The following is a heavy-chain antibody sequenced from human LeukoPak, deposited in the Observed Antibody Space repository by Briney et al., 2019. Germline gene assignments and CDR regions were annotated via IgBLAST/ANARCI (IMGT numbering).Heavy chain of an antibody. V-gene: IGHV3-7*01. Sequence: GGSLRLSCAASGFTFSNYWMSWVRQAPGKGLEWVANIKQDGSEKYYVDSVKGRFTISRDNAKNSLCLQMNSLRAEDTAVYYCAQDSSGYYYYFDYWGQGTLVTVSS. CDR3: AQDSSGYYYYFDY. CDR1: GFTFSNYW. CDR2: IKQDGSEK. J-gene: IGHJ4*02. D-gene: IGHD3-22*01.